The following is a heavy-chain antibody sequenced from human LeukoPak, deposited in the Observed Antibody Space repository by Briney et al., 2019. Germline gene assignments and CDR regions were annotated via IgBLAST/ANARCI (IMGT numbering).Heavy chain of an antibody. CDR3: ATHNTTTIPHWFDP. CDR2: IYPGDSDT. CDR1: GYSFTSYW. J-gene: IGHJ5*02. D-gene: IGHD3-22*01. V-gene: IGHV5-51*01. Sequence: GESLKISCQGSGYSFTSYWIGWVRQLPGKGLEWMGIIYPGDSDTRYSPSFQGQVTISADKSISTAYLQWSSLKASDTAMYYCATHNTTTIPHWFDPWGQGTLVTVSS.